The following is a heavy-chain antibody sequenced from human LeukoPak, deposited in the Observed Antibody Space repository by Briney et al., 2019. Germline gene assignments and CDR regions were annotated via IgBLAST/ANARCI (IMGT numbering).Heavy chain of an antibody. Sequence: SETLSLTCTVSGGSISSGGHYWSWIRQHPGKGLEWIGYIYYSGSTYYNPSLKSRVTISVDTSKNQFSLKLSSVTAADTAVYYCARETTVVDYGMDVWGQGTTVTVSS. V-gene: IGHV4-31*03. J-gene: IGHJ6*02. D-gene: IGHD4-11*01. CDR1: GGSISSGGHY. CDR2: IYYSGST. CDR3: ARETTVVDYGMDV.